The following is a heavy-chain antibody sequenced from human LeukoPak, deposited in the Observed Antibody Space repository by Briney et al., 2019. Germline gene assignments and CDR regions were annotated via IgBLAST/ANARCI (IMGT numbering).Heavy chain of an antibody. CDR1: GFTFSTYS. D-gene: IGHD5-24*01. CDR2: ISSSSSTI. CDR3: ARDRSGLATTFYYYYYGMDV. Sequence: PGGSLRLSCAASGFTFSTYSMNWVRQAPGKGLEWVSYISSSSSTIYYADSVKGRFTISRDNAKNSLYLQMNSLRAEDTAVYYCARDRSGLATTFYYYYYGMDVWGQGTTVTVSS. V-gene: IGHV3-48*01. J-gene: IGHJ6*02.